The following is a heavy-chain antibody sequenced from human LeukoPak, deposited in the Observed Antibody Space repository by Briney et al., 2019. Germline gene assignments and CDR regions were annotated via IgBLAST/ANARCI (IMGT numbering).Heavy chain of an antibody. Sequence: PGGSLRLSCAASGFTFSSYSMNWVRQAPGKGLEWVSVISASSGATAYADSVKGRFTVSRDNSRKTLFLQMNSLRAEDTAVYYCAKDREIGWVYYFDNWGQGALVTVSS. J-gene: IGHJ4*02. CDR3: AKDREIGWVYYFDN. CDR1: GFTFSSYS. D-gene: IGHD1-26*01. CDR2: ISASSGAT. V-gene: IGHV3-23*01.